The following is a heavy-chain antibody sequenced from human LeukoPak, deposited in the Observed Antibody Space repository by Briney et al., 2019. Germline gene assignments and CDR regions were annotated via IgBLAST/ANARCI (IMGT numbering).Heavy chain of an antibody. D-gene: IGHD2-8*02. J-gene: IGHJ3*02. Sequence: KPGGSLRLSCAASGFTFSSYSMNWVRQAPGKGLEWVSSISSSSSYIYYADSVKGRFTISRDNAKNSLYLQMNSLRAEDTAVYYCARDEASVTGGDAFDIWGQGTMVTVSS. CDR3: ARDEASVTGGDAFDI. CDR2: ISSSSSYI. V-gene: IGHV3-21*01. CDR1: GFTFSSYS.